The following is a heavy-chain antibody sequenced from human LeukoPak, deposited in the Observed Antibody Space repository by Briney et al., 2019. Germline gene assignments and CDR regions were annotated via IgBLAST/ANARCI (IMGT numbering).Heavy chain of an antibody. Sequence: SETLSLPCSVSVHSISSYYWRWIRQPPGKGVEWIGYIYYSGSTNYNPSLKSRVTISVDTSKNQFSLKLSSVTAADTAVYYCARDSPSYCSSTSCYYYYMDVWGKGTTVTVSS. CDR3: ARDSPSYCSSTSCYYYYMDV. J-gene: IGHJ6*03. D-gene: IGHD2-2*01. V-gene: IGHV4-59*01. CDR2: IYYSGST. CDR1: VHSISSYY.